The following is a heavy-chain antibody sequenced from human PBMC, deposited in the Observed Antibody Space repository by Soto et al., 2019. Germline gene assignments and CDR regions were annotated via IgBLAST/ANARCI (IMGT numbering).Heavy chain of an antibody. CDR1: GFTFDEYA. J-gene: IGHJ3*02. Sequence: GGSLRLSCAASGFTFDEYAMHWVRQGPGKGLEWVSGISWNSGSIGYADSVKGRFTISRDNAKNSLYLQMNSLRAEDTALYYCAKDKAAAGPISPDAFVIWGQGTMVTVS. D-gene: IGHD6-13*01. CDR2: ISWNSGSI. V-gene: IGHV3-9*01. CDR3: AKDKAAAGPISPDAFVI.